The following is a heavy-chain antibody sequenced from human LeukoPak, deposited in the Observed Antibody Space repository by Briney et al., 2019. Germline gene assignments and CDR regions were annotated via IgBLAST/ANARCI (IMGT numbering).Heavy chain of an antibody. J-gene: IGHJ4*02. D-gene: IGHD6-13*01. CDR3: AKDRVPAAGTEIDH. V-gene: IGHV3-43*02. Sequence: GGSLRLSCAASGFTFDDYAMHWVRQAPGKGLEWVSLISRDGGSTYHADSVKGRFAISRDNTKNSLYLQMNSLRSEDTALYYCAKDRVPAAGTEIDHWGQGTLVTVSS. CDR1: GFTFDDYA. CDR2: ISRDGGST.